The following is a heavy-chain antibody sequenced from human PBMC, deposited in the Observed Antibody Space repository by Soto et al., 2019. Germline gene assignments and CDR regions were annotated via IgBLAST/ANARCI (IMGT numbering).Heavy chain of an antibody. CDR3: ARAPEMATINTKSYYFDY. J-gene: IGHJ4*02. CDR1: GFTFSDYY. CDR2: ISSSSGYT. V-gene: IGHV3-11*06. D-gene: IGHD5-12*01. Sequence: PGGSLRLSCAASGFTFSDYYMSWIRQAPGKGLEWVSYISSSSGYTNYADSVKGRFTISRDNAKNSLSLQMNSLRAEDTAVYYCARAPEMATINTKSYYFDYWGQGTLVTVSS.